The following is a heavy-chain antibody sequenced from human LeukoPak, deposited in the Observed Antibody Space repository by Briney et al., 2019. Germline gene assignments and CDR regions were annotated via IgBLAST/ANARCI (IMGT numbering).Heavy chain of an antibody. J-gene: IGHJ4*02. CDR1: GFTFSSYW. CDR2: IKQDGSEK. Sequence: GGSLRLSCAASGFTFSSYWTSWVRQAPGKGLEWVANIKQDGSEKYYVDSVKGRFTISRDNAKNSLYLQMNSLRAEDTAVYYCARDNSIAACPHFDYWGQGTLVTVPS. D-gene: IGHD6-6*01. CDR3: ARDNSIAACPHFDY. V-gene: IGHV3-7*01.